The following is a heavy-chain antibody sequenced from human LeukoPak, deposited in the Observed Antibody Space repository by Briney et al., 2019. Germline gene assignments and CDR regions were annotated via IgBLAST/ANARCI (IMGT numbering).Heavy chain of an antibody. CDR1: GGSISSGGYS. J-gene: IGHJ4*02. Sequence: SQTLSLTCAVSGGSISSGGYSWSWIRQPPGKGLEWIGYIYHSGSTYYNPSLKSQVTISVDRSKNQFSLKLSSVTAADTAVYYCVRCRPAYGDGFDYWGQGTLVTVSS. D-gene: IGHD4-17*01. CDR2: IYHSGST. CDR3: VRCRPAYGDGFDY. V-gene: IGHV4-30-2*01.